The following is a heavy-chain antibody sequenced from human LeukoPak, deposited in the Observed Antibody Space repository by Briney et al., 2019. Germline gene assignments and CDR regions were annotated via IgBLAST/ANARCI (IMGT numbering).Heavy chain of an antibody. V-gene: IGHV1-69*13. Sequence: ASVKVSCKASGGTFSSYGISWVRQAPRQGLEWMGGIIPIFGTPNYAQKFQGRVTITADESTSTAYMELSSLRSEDTAVYYCARGSGTITMVRGVFYGMGVWGQGTTVTVSS. CDR1: GGTFSSYG. J-gene: IGHJ6*02. D-gene: IGHD3-10*01. CDR3: ARGSGTITMVRGVFYGMGV. CDR2: IIPIFGTP.